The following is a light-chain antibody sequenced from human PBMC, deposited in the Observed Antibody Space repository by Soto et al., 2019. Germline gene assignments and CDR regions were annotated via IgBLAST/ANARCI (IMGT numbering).Light chain of an antibody. V-gene: IGKV1-39*01. J-gene: IGKJ2*01. CDR2: GAS. CDR1: QIINTY. Sequence: DIQMTQSPSSLSASVGDRVTITCRASQIINTYLNWYQQKPRKPPKLLIFGASSLRSGVPSRFSGTGSGTDFTLTINSLQPDDFATYYCQQSYSSLYTFGQGTKLEIK. CDR3: QQSYSSLYT.